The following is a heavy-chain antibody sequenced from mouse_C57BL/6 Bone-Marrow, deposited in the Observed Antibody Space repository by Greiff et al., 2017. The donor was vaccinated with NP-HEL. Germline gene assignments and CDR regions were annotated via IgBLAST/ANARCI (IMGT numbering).Heavy chain of an antibody. CDR2: IYPGDGDT. Sequence: QVQLQQSGAELVKPGASVKISCKASGYAFSSYWMNWVKQRPGKGLEWIGQIYPGDGDTNYNGKFKGKATLTADKSSSTAYMQLSSLTSEDSAVYFCARESYDYGYFDVWGTGTTVTVSS. V-gene: IGHV1-80*01. CDR3: ARESYDYGYFDV. J-gene: IGHJ1*03. D-gene: IGHD2-3*01. CDR1: GYAFSSYW.